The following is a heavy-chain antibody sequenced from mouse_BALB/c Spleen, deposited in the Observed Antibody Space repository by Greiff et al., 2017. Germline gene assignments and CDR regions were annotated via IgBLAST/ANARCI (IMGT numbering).Heavy chain of an antibody. D-gene: IGHD4-1*01. J-gene: IGHJ2*01. CDR3: ARDKLVFDY. V-gene: IGHV1-7*01. Sequence: QVQLQQSGAELAKPGASVKMSCKASGYTFTSYWMHWVKQRPGQGLEWIGYINPSTGYTEYNQKFKDKATLTADKSSSTAYMQLSSLTSEDSAVYYCARDKLVFDYWGQGTTLTVSS. CDR2: INPSTGYT. CDR1: GYTFTSYW.